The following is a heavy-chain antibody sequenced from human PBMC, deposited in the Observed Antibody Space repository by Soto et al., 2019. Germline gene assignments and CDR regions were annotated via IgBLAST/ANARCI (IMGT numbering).Heavy chain of an antibody. CDR3: AGGGGWAARRFSYFDY. Sequence: PSETLSLTCTVSGGSISTYYWSWIRQPPGKGLEWIGEINHSGSTNYNPSLKSRVTIAVDTSKNQLSLKLSSVTAADPAVYDWAGGGGWAARRFSYFDYWGQGTLVTVSS. D-gene: IGHD6-6*01. V-gene: IGHV4-34*01. CDR1: GGSISTYY. CDR2: INHSGST. J-gene: IGHJ4*02.